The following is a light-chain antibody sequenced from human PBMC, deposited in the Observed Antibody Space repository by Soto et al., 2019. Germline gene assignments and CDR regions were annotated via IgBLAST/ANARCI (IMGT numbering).Light chain of an antibody. CDR1: QSVRSN. CDR3: QQYNNWPIT. V-gene: IGKV3-15*01. J-gene: IGKJ5*01. Sequence: EIVMTQSPATLSASPGERATLSCRASQSVRSNLAWYQQEPGQAPRLLIYGASTRATGIPARFSGSGSGTEFTLTISSLQSEDFAVYYCQQYNNWPITFGQGTRLEIK. CDR2: GAS.